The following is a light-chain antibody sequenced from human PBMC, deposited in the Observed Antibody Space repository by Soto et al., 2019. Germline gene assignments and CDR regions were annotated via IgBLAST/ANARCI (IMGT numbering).Light chain of an antibody. J-gene: IGKJ1*01. CDR2: DAS. Sequence: DIQMTQSPPTLSASVGDRVTITCRASQSISGWLAWYQQKPGKAPKLLIYDASNLEGGVPSRFSGTGSGTEFTLNISSLQPEDFETYYCQQYNTYSQTFGQGTKVDIK. CDR1: QSISGW. CDR3: QQYNTYSQT. V-gene: IGKV1-5*01.